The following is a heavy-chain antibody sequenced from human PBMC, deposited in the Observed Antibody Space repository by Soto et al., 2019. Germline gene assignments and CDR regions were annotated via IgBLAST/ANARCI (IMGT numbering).Heavy chain of an antibody. D-gene: IGHD3-16*01. CDR3: GRESYGWGYDP. V-gene: IGHV4-59*01. CDR2: IYYSGST. Sequence: KASETLSLTCSVSGGSIGSYYWSWIRQPPGKGLEWVGYIYYSGSTSYNPSLKSRVTISVDTSKKQFSLKLNSVTAADTAVYYCGRESYGWGYDPWGQGTLVTVSS. CDR1: GGSIGSYY. J-gene: IGHJ5*02.